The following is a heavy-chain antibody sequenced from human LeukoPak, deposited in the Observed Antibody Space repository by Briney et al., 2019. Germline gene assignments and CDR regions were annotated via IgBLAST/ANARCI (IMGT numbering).Heavy chain of an antibody. Sequence: SETLSLSCTVSGGSINNYYWSWIRQPPGKGLEWIGYIDHKGNTNYNPSLTSRVTMSVDTSKNQFSLKLNSVTAADTAVYYCARHGTLDYWGQGTLVTVSS. CDR3: ARHGTLDY. V-gene: IGHV4-59*08. J-gene: IGHJ4*02. D-gene: IGHD1-26*01. CDR2: IDHKGNT. CDR1: GGSINNYY.